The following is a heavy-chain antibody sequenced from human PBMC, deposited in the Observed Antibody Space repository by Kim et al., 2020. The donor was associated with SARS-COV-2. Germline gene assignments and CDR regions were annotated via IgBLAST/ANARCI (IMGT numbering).Heavy chain of an antibody. CDR2: ISTDSRHI. CDR1: GFSFSSYA. CDR3: ATGWRETGFDY. J-gene: IGHJ4*02. V-gene: IGHV3-21*06. D-gene: IGHD1-1*01. Sequence: GGSLRLSCAGSGFSFSSYAMNWVRQAPGKGLEWVSSISTDSRHIFDEDLGKGRFTISRDNAKNSLSLQMSSLRAEDTAVYYCATGWRETGFDYWGQGTLVTVSS.